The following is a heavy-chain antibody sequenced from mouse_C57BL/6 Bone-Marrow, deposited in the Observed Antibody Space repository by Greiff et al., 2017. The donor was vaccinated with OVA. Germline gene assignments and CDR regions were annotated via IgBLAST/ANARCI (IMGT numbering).Heavy chain of an antibody. V-gene: IGHV1-4*01. CDR2: INPSSGYT. CDR1: GYTFTSYT. CDR3: ARRKGLRREFAY. D-gene: IGHD2-2*01. Sequence: QVQLQQSGAELARPGASVKMSCKASGYTFTSYTMHWVKQRPGQGLEWIGYINPSSGYTKYNQKFKDKATLTADKSSSTAYMQLSSLTSEDSAVYYCARRKGLRREFAYWGQCTTLTVSS. J-gene: IGHJ2*01.